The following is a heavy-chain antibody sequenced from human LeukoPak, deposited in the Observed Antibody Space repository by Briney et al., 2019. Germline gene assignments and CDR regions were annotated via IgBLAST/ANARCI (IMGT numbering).Heavy chain of an antibody. V-gene: IGHV4-34*01. CDR3: ARGRGDTAMVQHGYSSSWYFVTDEQYFDY. CDR1: GGSFSGYY. D-gene: IGHD6-13*01. J-gene: IGHJ4*02. CDR2: INHSGST. Sequence: SETLSLTCAVYGGSFSGYYWSWIRQPPGKGLEWIGEINHSGSTNYNPSLKSRVTISVDTSKSQFSLKLSSVTAADTAVYYCARGRGDTAMVQHGYSSSWYFVTDEQYFDYWGQGTLVTVSS.